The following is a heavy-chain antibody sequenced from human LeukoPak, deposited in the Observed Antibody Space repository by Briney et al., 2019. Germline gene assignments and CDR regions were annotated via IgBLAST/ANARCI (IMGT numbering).Heavy chain of an antibody. CDR2: IYYSGRT. Sequence: SETLSLTCTVSGGSISSYYWSWIRQPPGKGLEWVEYIYYSGRTNYNPSLNSRVIISVDTSKNQFSLKLSSVTAADTAVYYCARVDIVVVPAALWPWGQGTLVTVSS. D-gene: IGHD2-2*01. CDR1: GGSISSYY. V-gene: IGHV4-59*12. CDR3: ARVDIVVVPAALWP. J-gene: IGHJ5*02.